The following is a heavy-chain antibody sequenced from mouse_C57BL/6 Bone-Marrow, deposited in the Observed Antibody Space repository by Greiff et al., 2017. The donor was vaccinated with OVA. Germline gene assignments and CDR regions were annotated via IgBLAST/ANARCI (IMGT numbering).Heavy chain of an antibody. CDR2: ISNLAYSI. J-gene: IGHJ4*01. CDR1: GFTFSDYG. Sequence: EVKLMESGGGLVQPGGSLKLSCAASGFTFSDYGMAWVRQAPRKGPEWVAFISNLAYSIYYADTVTGRFTISRENAKNTLYLEMSSLRSEDTAMYYCARHIYYGSSDYYAMDYWGQGTSVTVSS. V-gene: IGHV5-15*01. D-gene: IGHD1-1*01. CDR3: ARHIYYGSSDYYAMDY.